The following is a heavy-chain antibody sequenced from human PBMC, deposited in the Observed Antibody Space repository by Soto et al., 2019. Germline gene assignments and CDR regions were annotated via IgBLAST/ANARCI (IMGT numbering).Heavy chain of an antibody. CDR3: VRDLYRSATMPCLDH. Sequence: GFLRLSCEASGFTFINYAMSWVRQSPGKGLEWVSSISDTGGDSYYADSMDGRFTVSRDNSKNTLYLQINSLRAEDTAIYYCVRDLYRSATMPCLDHWGQGALVTVSS. CDR1: GFTFINYA. J-gene: IGHJ4*02. V-gene: IGHV3-23*01. CDR2: ISDTGGDS. D-gene: IGHD1-1*01.